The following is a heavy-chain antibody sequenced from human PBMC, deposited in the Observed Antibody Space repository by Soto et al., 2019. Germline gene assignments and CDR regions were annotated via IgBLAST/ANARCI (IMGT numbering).Heavy chain of an antibody. CDR1: GYTFTSYY. D-gene: IGHD6-19*01. Sequence: GASVKVSCKASGYTFTSYYMHWVRQAPGQGLEWMGIINPSGGSTSYAQKFQGRVTMTRDTSTSTVYIQLSSLRSEDTSVYYCAKDPEEQWLFGPHADGFDIWGQGTMATVSS. V-gene: IGHV1-46*01. CDR3: AKDPEEQWLFGPHADGFDI. J-gene: IGHJ3*02. CDR2: INPSGGST.